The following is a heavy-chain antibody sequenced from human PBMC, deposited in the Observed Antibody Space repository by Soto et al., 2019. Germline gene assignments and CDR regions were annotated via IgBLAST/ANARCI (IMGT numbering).Heavy chain of an antibody. D-gene: IGHD3-22*01. Sequence: GGSLRLSCAASGFTFSSYAMIWVRQAPGKGLEWVSAISGSGGSTYYADSVKGRFTISRDNSKNTLYLQMNSLRAEDTAVYYCAKDRITMIVVDLGYWGQGTLVTVSS. CDR1: GFTFSSYA. CDR2: ISGSGGST. CDR3: AKDRITMIVVDLGY. V-gene: IGHV3-23*01. J-gene: IGHJ4*02.